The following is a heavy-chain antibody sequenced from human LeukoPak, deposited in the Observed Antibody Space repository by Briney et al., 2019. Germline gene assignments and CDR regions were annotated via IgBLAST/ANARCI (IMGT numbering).Heavy chain of an antibody. Sequence: ASVKVSCKASGYTFTGYYMHWVRQAPGQGLEWMGWINPNSGGTNYAQKFQGRVTMTRDTSISTAHMELSRLRSDDTAVYYYARVITMVRGVTRYYFDYWGQGTLVTVSS. CDR2: INPNSGGT. V-gene: IGHV1-2*02. CDR3: ARVITMVRGVTRYYFDY. J-gene: IGHJ4*02. CDR1: GYTFTGYY. D-gene: IGHD3-10*01.